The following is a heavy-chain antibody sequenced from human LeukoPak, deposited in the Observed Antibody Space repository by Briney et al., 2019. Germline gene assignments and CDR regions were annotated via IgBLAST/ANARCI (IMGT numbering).Heavy chain of an antibody. Sequence: SQTPSLTCAVSGGSLSSSYWGNWFRRPPGKGLEWIGEIYLSGSTNYNPSLKSRDTISVDKSKNQFSLKLSSVTAADTAVYYCARKDYDTRGQFDSWGQGTLVSVSS. J-gene: IGHJ4*02. V-gene: IGHV4-4*02. D-gene: IGHD3-22*01. CDR1: GGSLSSSYW. CDR2: IYLSGST. CDR3: ARKDYDTRGQFDS.